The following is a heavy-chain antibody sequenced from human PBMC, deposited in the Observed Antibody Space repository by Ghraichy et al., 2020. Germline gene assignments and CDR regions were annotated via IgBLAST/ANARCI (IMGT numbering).Heavy chain of an antibody. Sequence: GGSLRLSCAASGFTFTRYYMTWVRQAPGKGLEWVANIKQDGSDKFYLDSERGRFTISRDNAKNSVYLQMYSLRADDTAVYYCAAENDFGARGSAFDLWGHGTMVTVSS. CDR1: GFTFTRYY. CDR3: AAENDFGARGSAFDL. J-gene: IGHJ3*01. CDR2: IKQDGSDK. V-gene: IGHV3-7*03. D-gene: IGHD4-17*01.